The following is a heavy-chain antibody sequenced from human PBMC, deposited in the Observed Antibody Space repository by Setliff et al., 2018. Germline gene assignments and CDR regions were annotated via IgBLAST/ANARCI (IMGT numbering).Heavy chain of an antibody. V-gene: IGHV1-46*01. CDR3: ARRYYDSYARYYVVGDY. D-gene: IGHD3-22*01. CDR1: GYTFTNHY. Sequence: ASVKVSCKASGYTFTNHYMHWVRQAPGQGLEWMGMINPGGGSTTYAQKFQGRVTMTRDTSTSTVYMELSSLRTEDTAVYDCARRYYDSYARYYVVGDYWGQGTPVTV. J-gene: IGHJ4*02. CDR2: INPGGGST.